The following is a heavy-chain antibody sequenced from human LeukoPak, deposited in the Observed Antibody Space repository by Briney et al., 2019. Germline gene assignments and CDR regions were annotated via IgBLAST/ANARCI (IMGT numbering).Heavy chain of an antibody. J-gene: IGHJ5*02. CDR3: ARVVSAVLRFLEWSAPFDH. D-gene: IGHD3-3*01. Sequence: SEKVSCKGSGGTFSSYASSWVRQGPGQGIERMGGIIPKFGTEKYEEKLQGRVTIKAEESKSRAYMEVSRLRSEDTAVYYCARVVSAVLRFLEWSAPFDHWGQGTLVTVSS. CDR2: IIPKFGTE. CDR1: GGTFSSYA. V-gene: IGHV1-69*13.